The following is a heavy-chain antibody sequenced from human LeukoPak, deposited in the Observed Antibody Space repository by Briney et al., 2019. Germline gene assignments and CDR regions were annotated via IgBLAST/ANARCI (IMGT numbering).Heavy chain of an antibody. CDR2: ISGSGGST. D-gene: IGHD3-3*02. CDR3: AQCVGISVFFDY. J-gene: IGHJ4*02. CDR1: RFTFSSYA. Sequence: GGSLRLSCAASRFTFSSYAMSWVRQAPGKGLEWVSAISGSGGSTYYADSVKGRFTISRDNSKNTLYLQMNSLRAEDTAVYYCAQCVGISVFFDYWGEGTLVSVS. V-gene: IGHV3-23*01.